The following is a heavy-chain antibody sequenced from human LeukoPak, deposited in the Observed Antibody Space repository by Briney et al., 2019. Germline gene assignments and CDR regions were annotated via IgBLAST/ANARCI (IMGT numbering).Heavy chain of an antibody. CDR1: GGSISSSSYY. J-gene: IGHJ5*02. CDR2: IYYSGST. V-gene: IGHV4-39*07. D-gene: IGHD3-22*01. CDR3: ARVWEYYDSSGYFGWFDP. Sequence: SETLSLTCTVSGGSISSSSYYWGWIRQPPGKGLEWIGSIYYSGSTYYNPSLKSRVTISVDTSKNQFSLKLSSVTAADTAVYYCARVWEYYDSSGYFGWFDPWGQGTLVTVSS.